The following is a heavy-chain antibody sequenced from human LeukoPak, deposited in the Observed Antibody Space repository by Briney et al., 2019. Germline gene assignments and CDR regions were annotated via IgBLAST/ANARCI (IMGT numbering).Heavy chain of an antibody. V-gene: IGHV3-23*01. Sequence: GGSLRLSCAASGFTFSSYAMSWVRQAPARGLAWVSAISGSGGITYYADSVKGRFTISRDNSKNTLYLQMNTLGAADTAVYYCAKDRGNSGYDLSDYWGQGTLATVSS. CDR2: ISGSGGIT. CDR1: GFTFSSYA. J-gene: IGHJ4*02. D-gene: IGHD5-12*01. CDR3: AKDRGNSGYDLSDY.